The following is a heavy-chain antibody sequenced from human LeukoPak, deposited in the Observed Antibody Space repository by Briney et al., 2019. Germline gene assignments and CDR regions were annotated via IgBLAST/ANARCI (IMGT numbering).Heavy chain of an antibody. CDR3: ARQGPSRSGWYYWFDP. CDR2: MNPNSGNT. J-gene: IGHJ5*02. D-gene: IGHD6-19*01. CDR1: GYTFTSYD. Sequence: GASVKVSCKASGYTFTSYDINWVRQATGQGLEWMGWMNPNSGNTGYAQKFQGRVTMTRNTSISTAYMELSSLRSEDTAVYYCARQGPSRSGWYYWFDPWGQGTLVTVSS. V-gene: IGHV1-8*01.